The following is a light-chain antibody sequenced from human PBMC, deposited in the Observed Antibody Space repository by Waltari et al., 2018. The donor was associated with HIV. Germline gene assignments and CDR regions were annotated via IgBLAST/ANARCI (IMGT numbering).Light chain of an antibody. CDR3: QQYDSYST. CDR1: QNITKW. CDR2: KAS. Sequence: DIRMTQSPSTLSASPRDRVIITCRANQNITKWLAWYQQKPGKAPKLLIYKASILRSGVPSRFTGSGFGTEFTLTISSLQPDDFAVYYCQQYDSYSTFGQGTTVEI. V-gene: IGKV1-5*03. J-gene: IGKJ1*01.